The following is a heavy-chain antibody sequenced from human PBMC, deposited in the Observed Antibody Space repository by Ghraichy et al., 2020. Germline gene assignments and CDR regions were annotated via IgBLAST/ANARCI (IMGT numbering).Heavy chain of an antibody. CDR3: ARPSIAMVSYWYFDL. D-gene: IGHD5-18*01. V-gene: IGHV4-39*01. Sequence: SETLSLTCTVSGGSISSTSYYWGWIRQPPGKGLEWIGSIYYSGGTNYNPSLKSRVTISVDTSKNQFSLKLASVTAADTAVYYCARPSIAMVSYWYFDLWGRGTRVTVCS. CDR2: IYYSGGT. J-gene: IGHJ2*01. CDR1: GGSISSTSYY.